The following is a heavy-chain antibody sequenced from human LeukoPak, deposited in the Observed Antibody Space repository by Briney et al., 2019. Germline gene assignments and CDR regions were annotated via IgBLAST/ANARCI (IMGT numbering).Heavy chain of an antibody. D-gene: IGHD3-16*01. CDR1: GFTFFNYG. V-gene: IGHV3-30*18. J-gene: IGHJ6*02. CDR2: ISYDGGNQ. CDR3: AKDRRMMSAYYGMDF. Sequence: GRSLRLSCEASGFTFFNYGVHWVRQAPGKGLEWVSLISYDGGNQKYADSVKGRFTISRDNSKNTVYLQLNSLRAEDTAVYYCAKDRRMMSAYYGMDFWGQGTTVIVSS.